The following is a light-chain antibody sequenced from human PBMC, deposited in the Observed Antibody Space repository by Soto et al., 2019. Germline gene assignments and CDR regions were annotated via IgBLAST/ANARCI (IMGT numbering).Light chain of an antibody. J-gene: IGKJ2*02. CDR3: QHYDNLPSWT. V-gene: IGKV1-6*01. CDR2: GAS. Sequence: TQFPSSLSASVGDRVTITCRPSQGIRNDLGWYQQKPGKAPKLLIYGASNLQTGVPSRFSGSGSGTDFALTISSLQPEDVGTYYCQHYDNLPSWTFGQGTKLEIK. CDR1: QGIRND.